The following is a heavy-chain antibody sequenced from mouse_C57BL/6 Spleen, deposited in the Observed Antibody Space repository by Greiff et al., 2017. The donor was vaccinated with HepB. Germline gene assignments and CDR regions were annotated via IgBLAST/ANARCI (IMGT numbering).Heavy chain of an antibody. CDR1: GYTFTSYW. D-gene: IGHD1-1*01. CDR3: ARGFPLLRDAMDY. V-gene: IGHV1-72*01. CDR2: IDPNSGGT. Sequence: QQSCKASGYTFTSYWMHWVKQRPGRGLEWIGRIDPNSGGTKYNEKFKSKATLTVDKPSSTAYMQLSSLTSEDSAVYYCARGFPLLRDAMDYWGQGTSVTVSS. J-gene: IGHJ4*01.